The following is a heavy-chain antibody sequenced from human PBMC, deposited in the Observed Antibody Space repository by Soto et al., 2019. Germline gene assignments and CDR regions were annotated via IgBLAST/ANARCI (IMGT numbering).Heavy chain of an antibody. CDR3: ATAEVDY. CDR1: GFTFSSYG. V-gene: IGHV3-30*03. Sequence: PGGSLRLSCAASGFTFSSYGMHWVRQAPGKGLEWVAVISYDGSNKYYADSVKGRFTISRDNSKNTLYLQMNSLRAEDTAVYYCATAEVDYWGPGTLVTAPQ. J-gene: IGHJ4*02. CDR2: ISYDGSNK.